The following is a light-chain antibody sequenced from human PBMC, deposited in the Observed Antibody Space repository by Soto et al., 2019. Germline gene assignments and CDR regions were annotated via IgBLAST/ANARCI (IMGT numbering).Light chain of an antibody. CDR2: AVN. CDR1: SSDVGGYNY. Sequence: QSALTQPRSVSGSPGQSVTISCTGTSSDVGGYNYVSWYQQHLGKAPKLMIYAVNARPSGVPDRFSGSKSGNTASLTISGLQAEDEADYYCCSYAGSYTYVFGTGTKLTVL. V-gene: IGLV2-11*01. J-gene: IGLJ1*01. CDR3: CSYAGSYTYV.